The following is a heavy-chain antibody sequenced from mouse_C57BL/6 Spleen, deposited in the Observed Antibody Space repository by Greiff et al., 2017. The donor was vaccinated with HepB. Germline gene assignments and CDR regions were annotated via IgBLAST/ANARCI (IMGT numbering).Heavy chain of an antibody. J-gene: IGHJ4*01. Sequence: DVQLVESGGGLVKPGGSLKLSCAASGFTFSDYGMHWVRQAPEKGLEWVAYISSGSSTIYYADTVKGRFTISRDNAKNTLFLQMTSLMSEDTAMYYCARGGGSSYYAMDYWGQGTSVTVSS. CDR2: ISSGSSTI. CDR3: ARGGGSSYYAMDY. CDR1: GFTFSDYG. V-gene: IGHV5-17*01. D-gene: IGHD1-1*01.